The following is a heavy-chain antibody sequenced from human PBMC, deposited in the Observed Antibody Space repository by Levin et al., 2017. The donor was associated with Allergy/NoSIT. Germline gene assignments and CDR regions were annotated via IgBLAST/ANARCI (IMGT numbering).Heavy chain of an antibody. V-gene: IGHV3-30-3*01. Sequence: GESLKISCAASGFTFSNYAMHWVRQAPGKGLEWVSVTSYDESIKYYADSVKGRFTISRDNSKNTLYLQMSSLRVEDTAVYYCARTGRDAFDIWGQGTMVTVSS. CDR2: TSYDESIK. CDR3: ARTGRDAFDI. D-gene: IGHD1-14*01. CDR1: GFTFSNYA. J-gene: IGHJ3*02.